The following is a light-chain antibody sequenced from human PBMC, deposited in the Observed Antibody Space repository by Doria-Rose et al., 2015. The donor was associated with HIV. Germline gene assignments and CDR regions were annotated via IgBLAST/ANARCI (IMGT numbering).Light chain of an antibody. Sequence: EIVMTQSPGTLSLSPGERATLSCRASQSFSSTYLAWYQQKPGKAPSLLIYDGSTSATGIPDRFSASGSGTGFTLTINRLEPEDFALYYCHQYGTSWTFGQGTKVEI. CDR1: QSFSSTY. J-gene: IGKJ1*01. V-gene: IGKV3-20*01. CDR2: DGS. CDR3: HQYGTSWT.